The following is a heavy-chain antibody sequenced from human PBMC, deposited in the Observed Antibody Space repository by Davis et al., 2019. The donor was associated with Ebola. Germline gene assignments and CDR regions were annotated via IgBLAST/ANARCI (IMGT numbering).Heavy chain of an antibody. CDR2: ISADNGNT. J-gene: IGHJ6*02. V-gene: IGHV1-18*01. D-gene: IGHD2-8*01. Sequence: ASVKVSCKASGYSFTSFGITWVRQAPGEGLEWMGWISADNGNTNYAQKFQGRVTMTTDTSTSTAYMELRSLRSDDTAVYYCARPNCDAGSSCYYYGLYVWGQGTTVTVS. CDR1: GYSFTSFG. CDR3: ARPNCDAGSSCYYYGLYV.